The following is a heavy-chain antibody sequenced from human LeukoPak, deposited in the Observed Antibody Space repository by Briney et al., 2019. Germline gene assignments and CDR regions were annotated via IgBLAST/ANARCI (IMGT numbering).Heavy chain of an antibody. D-gene: IGHD3-10*01. CDR1: GGSISSYY. Sequence: SETLSLTCTVSGGSISSYYWSWIRQPAGKGLGWIGRIYTSGSTNYNPSLKSRVTMSVDTSKNQFSLKLSSVTAADTAVYYCARGLTMVRGVMELYNWFDPWGQGTLVTVSS. V-gene: IGHV4-4*07. CDR2: IYTSGST. CDR3: ARGLTMVRGVMELYNWFDP. J-gene: IGHJ5*02.